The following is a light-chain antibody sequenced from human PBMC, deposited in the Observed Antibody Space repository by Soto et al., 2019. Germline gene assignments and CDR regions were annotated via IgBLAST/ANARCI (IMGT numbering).Light chain of an antibody. V-gene: IGKV3-11*01. CDR1: QNIDNF. Sequence: EIVLRQSPATLSMSPGERATLSCRASQNIDNFLVWYQQKPGQAPRLLIYDASKRATGIPARFSGSVSGTDFTLTISSLEPEDFAVYYCQQRYTLITFGPGTKVDIK. J-gene: IGKJ3*01. CDR3: QQRYTLIT. CDR2: DAS.